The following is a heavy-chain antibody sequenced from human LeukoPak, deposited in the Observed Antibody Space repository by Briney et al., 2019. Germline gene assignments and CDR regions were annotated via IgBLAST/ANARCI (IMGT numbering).Heavy chain of an antibody. CDR2: ILHDGSNK. J-gene: IGHJ4*02. CDR3: AKEKWSVTIFGVISS. Sequence: GGSLRLSCAASGFTFSNYGMHWVRQAPGKRPEGVAIILHDGSNKYYAESVKGRFTISRDNSKNTLYLQMNSLRAEDTAVYYCAKEKWSVTIFGVISSWGQGTLVTVSS. V-gene: IGHV3-30*18. CDR1: GFTFSNYG. D-gene: IGHD3-3*01.